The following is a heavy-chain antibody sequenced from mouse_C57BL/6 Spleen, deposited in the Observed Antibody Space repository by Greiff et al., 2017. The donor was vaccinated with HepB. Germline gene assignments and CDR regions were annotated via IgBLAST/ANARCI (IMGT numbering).Heavy chain of an antibody. J-gene: IGHJ2*01. D-gene: IGHD2-3*01. CDR3: ARSIYDGYYDDY. V-gene: IGHV1-80*01. Sequence: VQLQQSGAELVKPGASVKISCKASGYAFRSYWMNWVKQRPGKGLEWIGQIYPGDGDTNYNGKFKGKATLTADKSSSTAYMQLSSLTSEDSAVYFCARSIYDGYYDDYWGQGTTLTVSS. CDR2: IYPGDGDT. CDR1: GYAFRSYW.